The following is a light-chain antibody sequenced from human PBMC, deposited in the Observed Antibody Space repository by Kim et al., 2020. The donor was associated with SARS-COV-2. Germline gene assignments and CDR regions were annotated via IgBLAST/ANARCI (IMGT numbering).Light chain of an antibody. CDR1: QSIRGNY. J-gene: IGKJ1*01. V-gene: IGKV3-20*01. CDR2: SAS. Sequence: EIVLTQSPGTLSLSPGERATLSCRASQSIRGNYLAWYQQKPGQAPRLLIYSASTRATGIPDRFSGSGSGTDFTLTINRLEPEDFAVYYSQKFSDAPRTFSEETKMGIK. CDR3: QKFSDAPRT.